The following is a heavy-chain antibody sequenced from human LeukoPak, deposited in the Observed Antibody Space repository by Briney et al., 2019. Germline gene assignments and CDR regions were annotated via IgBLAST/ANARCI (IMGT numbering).Heavy chain of an antibody. D-gene: IGHD2-2*01. J-gene: IGHJ6*02. CDR2: INHSGST. CDR1: GGSFSGYY. V-gene: IGHV4-34*01. CDR3: ARKVVVVPASWGYYYYYGMDV. Sequence: PSETLSLTCAVYGGSFSGYYWSWIRQPPGKGLEWIGEINHSGSTNYNPSLKSRVTISVDTSKNQFSLKLSSVTAADTAVHYCARKVVVVPASWGYYYYYGMDVWGQGTTVTVSS.